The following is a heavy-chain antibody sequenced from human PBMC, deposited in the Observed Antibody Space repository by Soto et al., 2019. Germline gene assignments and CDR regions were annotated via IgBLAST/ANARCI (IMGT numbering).Heavy chain of an antibody. CDR1: GGSMRNYF. CDR2: IHYSGTT. V-gene: IGHV4-59*01. J-gene: IGHJ4*02. D-gene: IGHD6-13*01. Sequence: SETLSLTCTVSGGSMRNYFWTWIRQPPGKGLEWIGYIHYSGTTSFFPSYNPSLRSRVTISEDTSKNQFSLKLLSVATADTAVYFCAAGEASSRNLAPYYLDFWGQGTLVTVSS. CDR3: AAGEASSRNLAPYYLDF.